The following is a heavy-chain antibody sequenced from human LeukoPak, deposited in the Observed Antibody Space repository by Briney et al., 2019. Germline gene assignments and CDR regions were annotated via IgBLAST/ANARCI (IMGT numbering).Heavy chain of an antibody. J-gene: IGHJ4*02. CDR3: ARIFDA. V-gene: IGHV4-39*07. Sequence: SETLSLTCTVSGGAVSTSAYYWGWIRQTPGKGLEWIGDIFHNGKTNYNPSLKGRITISIDTSNNQFSLRLPSVTAADTAVDYCARIFDAWGQGTLVTVSS. CDR1: GGAVSTSAYY. CDR2: IFHNGKT.